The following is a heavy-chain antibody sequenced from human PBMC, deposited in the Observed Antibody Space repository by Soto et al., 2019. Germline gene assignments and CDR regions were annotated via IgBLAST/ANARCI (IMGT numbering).Heavy chain of an antibody. D-gene: IGHD2-15*01. CDR3: AHRRLRGFCSGGSCYSLFSP. J-gene: IGHJ5*02. CDR2: IFWNDDE. V-gene: IGHV2-5*01. Sequence: KSGPTLVNPTQTLTLTCTFSGFSLTTYGVGVGWIRQPPGKALEWLALIFWNDDERYSPSLKSRLTITKDTSKNQVVLTMTNMDPVDTATYYCAHRRLRGFCSGGSCYSLFSPWGQGTLVTVSS. CDR1: GFSLTTYGVG.